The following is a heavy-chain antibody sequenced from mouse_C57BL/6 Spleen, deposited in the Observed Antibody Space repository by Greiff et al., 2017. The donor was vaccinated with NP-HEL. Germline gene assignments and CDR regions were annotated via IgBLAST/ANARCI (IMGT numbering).Heavy chain of an antibody. J-gene: IGHJ4*01. CDR3: ARLGTTDYYAMDY. V-gene: IGHV5-17*01. CDR2: ISSGSSTI. CDR1: GFTFSDYG. Sequence: EVQLVESGGGLVKPGGSLKLSCAASGFTFSDYGMHWVRQAPEKGLEWVAYISSGSSTIYYADTVKGRFTISRDNAKNTLFLQMTSLRSEDTAMYYCARLGTTDYYAMDYWGQGTSVTVSS. D-gene: IGHD1-1*01.